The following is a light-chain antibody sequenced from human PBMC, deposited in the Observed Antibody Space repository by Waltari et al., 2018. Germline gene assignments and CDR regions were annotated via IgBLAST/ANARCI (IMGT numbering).Light chain of an antibody. Sequence: QSVLTQPPSASGTPGQRVTIPCSGSRSNIGHNYVYWYQQLPGTAPTLLIYRNNQRPSGVPDRFSGSKSGTSASLAISGLRSEDEADYYCAVWDDSLSGRVFGGGTKVTVL. V-gene: IGLV1-47*01. CDR3: AVWDDSLSGRV. CDR1: RSNIGHNY. J-gene: IGLJ3*02. CDR2: RNN.